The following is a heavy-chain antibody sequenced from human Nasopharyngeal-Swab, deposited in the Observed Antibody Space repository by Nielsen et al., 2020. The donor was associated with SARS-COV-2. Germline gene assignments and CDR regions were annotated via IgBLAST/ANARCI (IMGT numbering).Heavy chain of an antibody. CDR1: GFTFSSYG. D-gene: IGHD1-26*01. V-gene: IGHV3-33*01. J-gene: IGHJ4*02. Sequence: GESLKISCAASGFTFSSYGMHWVRQAPGKGLEWVAVIWYDGSNKYYADSVKGRFTISRDNSKNTLYLQMNSLRAEDTAVYYCAREGPRVGYWGQGTLVTVSS. CDR3: AREGPRVGY. CDR2: IWYDGSNK.